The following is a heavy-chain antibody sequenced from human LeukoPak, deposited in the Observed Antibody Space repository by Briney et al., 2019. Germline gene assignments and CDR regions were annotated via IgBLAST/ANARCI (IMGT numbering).Heavy chain of an antibody. J-gene: IGHJ5*02. CDR2: MYYSGST. CDR3: ARGNRAAAGIRRGDLNWFDP. V-gene: IGHV4-39*07. Sequence: PSETLSLTCTVSGDSISSGTYYWGWIRQPPGKGLEWIGSMYYSGSTYYNPSLKSRVTISVDTSKNQFSLKLSSVTAADTAVYYCARGNRAAAGIRRGDLNWFDPWGQGTLVTVSS. D-gene: IGHD6-13*01. CDR1: GDSISSGTYY.